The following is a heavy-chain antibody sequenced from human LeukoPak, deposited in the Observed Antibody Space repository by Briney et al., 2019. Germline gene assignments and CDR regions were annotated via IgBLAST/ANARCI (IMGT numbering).Heavy chain of an antibody. Sequence: PSETLSLTCAVYGGSFSDCYWNWIRQPPGKGLEWVGEISHSGSATYSPSLKSRLTISVDKSKNQFSLKLTSVTAADTAVYYCARLTYYRESNGYWEGGRRAYPYSSYMDVWGKGTTVIISS. CDR3: ARLTYYRESNGYWEGGRRAYPYSSYMDV. CDR2: ISHSGSA. V-gene: IGHV4-34*01. CDR1: GGSFSDCY. J-gene: IGHJ6*03. D-gene: IGHD3-22*01.